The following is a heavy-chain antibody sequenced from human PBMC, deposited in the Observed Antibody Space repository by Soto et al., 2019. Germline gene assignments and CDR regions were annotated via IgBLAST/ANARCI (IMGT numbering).Heavy chain of an antibody. CDR3: AGYYDSSGYYPYYYGMDV. V-gene: IGHV3-30*03. CDR1: GCTFSSYG. CDR2: ISYDGSNK. J-gene: IGHJ6*02. D-gene: IGHD3-22*01. Sequence: GGSLRLSCAASGCTFSSYGMHWVRQAPGKGLEWVAVISYDGSNKYYADSVKGRFTISRDNSKNTLYLQMNSLRAEDTAVYYCAGYYDSSGYYPYYYGMDVWGQGTTVTVSS.